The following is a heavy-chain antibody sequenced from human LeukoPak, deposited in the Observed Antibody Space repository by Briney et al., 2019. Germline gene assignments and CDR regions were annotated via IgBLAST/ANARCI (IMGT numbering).Heavy chain of an antibody. D-gene: IGHD6-19*01. CDR2: INHSGST. V-gene: IGHV4-34*01. CDR1: GGSFSGYY. Sequence: PSETLSLTCAVHGGSFSGYYWSWIRQPPGKGLEWIGEINHSGSTNYNPSLKSRVTISVDTSKNQFSLKLSSVTAADTAVYYCARGSGWYGYYYYYGMDVWGQGTTVTVSS. J-gene: IGHJ6*02. CDR3: ARGSGWYGYYYYYGMDV.